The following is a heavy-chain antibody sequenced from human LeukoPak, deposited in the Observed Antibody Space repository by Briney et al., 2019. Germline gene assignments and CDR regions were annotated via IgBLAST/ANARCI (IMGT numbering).Heavy chain of an antibody. CDR1: GGSFSGYY. CDR3: ARAPFRSLSYYYYYGMDV. J-gene: IGHJ6*02. V-gene: IGHV4-34*01. CDR2: INHSGST. Sequence: SETLSLTCAVYGGSFSGYYWSWIRQPPGKGLEWIGEINHSGSTNYNPSLKSRVTISVDTSKNQFSLKLSSVTAADTAVYYCARAPFRSLSYYYYYGMDVWGQGTTVTVSS.